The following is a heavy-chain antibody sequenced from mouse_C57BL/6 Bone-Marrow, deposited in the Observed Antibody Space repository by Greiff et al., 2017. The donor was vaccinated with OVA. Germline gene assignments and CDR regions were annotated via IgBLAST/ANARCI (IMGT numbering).Heavy chain of an antibody. Sequence: QVQLQQPGAELVRPGTSVKLSCKASGYTFTSYWMHWVKQRPGQGLEWIGVIDPSDSYTNYNQKFKGKATLTVDTSSSTAYMQLSSLTSEDSAVYYCARGAQLRAYWGQGTLVTVSA. D-gene: IGHD2-4*01. CDR2: IDPSDSYT. V-gene: IGHV1-59*01. CDR1: GYTFTSYW. J-gene: IGHJ3*01. CDR3: ARGAQLRAY.